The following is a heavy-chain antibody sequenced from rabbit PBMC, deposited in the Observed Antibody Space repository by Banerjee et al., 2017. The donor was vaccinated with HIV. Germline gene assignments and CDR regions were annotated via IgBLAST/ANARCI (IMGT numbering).Heavy chain of an antibody. CDR2: INTSSGNT. V-gene: IGHV1S45*01. Sequence: QAPLVESGGDLVTPEGSLTLTCTASGFSFPNKYVMCWVRQAPGKGLEWIACINTSSGNTVYASWAKGRCTISKTSSTTVTLQMTSLTAADTATYFCARDLAGVIGWKFGLWGPGTLVTVS. J-gene: IGHJ4*01. CDR1: GFSFPNKYV. CDR3: ARDLAGVIGWKFGL. D-gene: IGHD4-1*01.